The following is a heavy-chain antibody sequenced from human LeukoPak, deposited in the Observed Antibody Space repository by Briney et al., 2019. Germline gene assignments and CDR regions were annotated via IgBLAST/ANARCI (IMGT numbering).Heavy chain of an antibody. CDR1: GFSLSTGEIS. J-gene: IGHJ3*02. V-gene: IGHV2-70*11. Sequence: SVCGPRLVNPTQTLTLTCTFSGFSLSTGEISVSWVRKLPEKALEWLARMDYDDDKYYSTSLKTRLTISKDNSKNQVVLTMTNMEPVDTATYYCARRLYGSGSSNAFDIWGQGTMVTVSS. CDR3: ARRLYGSGSSNAFDI. CDR2: MDYDDDK. D-gene: IGHD3-10*01.